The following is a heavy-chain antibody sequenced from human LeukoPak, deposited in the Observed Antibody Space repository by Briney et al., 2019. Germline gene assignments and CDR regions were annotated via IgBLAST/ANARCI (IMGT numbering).Heavy chain of an antibody. J-gene: IGHJ5*02. CDR2: INHSGGT. D-gene: IGHD3-10*01. V-gene: IGHV4-34*01. CDR3: AGDYYGSGSYFWFDP. Sequence: PSETLSLTCAVYGGSFSGYYWSWIRQPPGKGLEWIGEINHSGGTNYNPSLKSRVTISVDTSKNQFFLKLSSVTAADTAVYYCAGDYYGSGSYFWFDPWGQGTLVTVSS. CDR1: GGSFSGYY.